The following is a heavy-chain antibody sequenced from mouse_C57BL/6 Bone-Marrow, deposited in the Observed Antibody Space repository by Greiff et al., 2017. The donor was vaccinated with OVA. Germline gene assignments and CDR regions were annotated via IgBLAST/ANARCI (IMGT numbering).Heavy chain of an antibody. CDR2: IDPENGDT. V-gene: IGHV14-4*01. CDR1: GFNIKDDY. D-gene: IGHD5-1*01. Sequence: EVQLQQSGAELVRPGASVKLSCTASGFNIKDDYMHWVKQRPEQGLEWIGWIDPENGDTEYASKFQGKATITADTSSNTAYLQLSSLTSEDTAVYYCTEYLGYFDVWGTGTTVTVSS. J-gene: IGHJ1*03. CDR3: TEYLGYFDV.